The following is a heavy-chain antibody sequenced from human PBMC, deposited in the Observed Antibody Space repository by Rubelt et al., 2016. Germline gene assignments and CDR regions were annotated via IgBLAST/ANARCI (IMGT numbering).Heavy chain of an antibody. CDR3: ARDRYCTNGVCYFDMDV. V-gene: IGHV3-33*01. CDR1: GFTFSSYG. J-gene: IGHJ6*02. CDR2: IWYDGSNK. D-gene: IGHD2-8*01. Sequence: GFTFSSYGMHWVRQAPGKGLEWVAVIWYDGSNKYYADSVKGRFTISRDNSKNTLYLQMNSLRAEDTAVYYCARDRYCTNGVCYFDMDVWGRGTTVAVSS.